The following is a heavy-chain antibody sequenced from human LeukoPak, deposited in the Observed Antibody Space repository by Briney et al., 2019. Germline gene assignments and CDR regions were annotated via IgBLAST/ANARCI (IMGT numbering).Heavy chain of an antibody. CDR1: GGSISSYY. V-gene: IGHV4-59*08. J-gene: IGHJ4*02. CDR2: ISDIGSI. Sequence: SETLSLTCTVSGGSISSYYWSWIRQPPGKRLEWIAYISDIGSINYNPSLKSRVTISLDTSKNQFSLKLSSVTAADTAVHYCAGHHARNTVDFWGQGTLVTVSS. D-gene: IGHD2/OR15-2a*01. CDR3: AGHHARNTVDF.